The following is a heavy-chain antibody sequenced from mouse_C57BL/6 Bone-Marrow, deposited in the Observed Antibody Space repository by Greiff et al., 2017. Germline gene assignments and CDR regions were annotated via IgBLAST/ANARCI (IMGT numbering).Heavy chain of an antibody. V-gene: IGHV5-17*01. CDR3: ARRVLRYARDY. Sequence: EVQVVESGGGLVKPGGSLTLSCAASGFTFSDYGLHWVRQAPAKGLEWVAYISSGSSTIYYAHPVTGRFTISRYTAKNTLFLQKPSLRSEDKARYYCARRVLRYARDYWGQGTSVTVSS. J-gene: IGHJ4*01. CDR2: ISSGSSTI. CDR1: GFTFSDYG. D-gene: IGHD1-1*01.